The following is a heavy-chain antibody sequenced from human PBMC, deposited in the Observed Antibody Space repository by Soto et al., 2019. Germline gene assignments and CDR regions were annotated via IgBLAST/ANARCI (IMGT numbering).Heavy chain of an antibody. CDR2: INPSGGST. D-gene: IGHD3-9*01. Sequence: ASVKVSCKASGYTFTSYYMHWVRQAPGQGLEWMGIINPSGGSTSYAQKFQGRVTMTRDTSTSTVYMELSSLRSEDTAVYYCARGYYDILTGPHDAFDIWGQGTMVTVSS. J-gene: IGHJ3*02. CDR3: ARGYYDILTGPHDAFDI. V-gene: IGHV1-46*03. CDR1: GYTFTSYY.